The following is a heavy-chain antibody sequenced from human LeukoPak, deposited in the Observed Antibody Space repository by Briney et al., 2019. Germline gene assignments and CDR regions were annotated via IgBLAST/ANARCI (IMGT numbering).Heavy chain of an antibody. Sequence: GGSLRLSCAASGFIFSDYYMSWIRQAPGKGLEWVSYISSSGSTIYYADSVKGRFTISRDNAKNSLYLQMNSLRAEDTAVYYCARAKYYYDSSGYFWGQGTLVTVSS. J-gene: IGHJ4*02. CDR3: ARAKYYYDSSGYF. CDR1: GFIFSDYY. CDR2: ISSSGSTI. D-gene: IGHD3-22*01. V-gene: IGHV3-11*04.